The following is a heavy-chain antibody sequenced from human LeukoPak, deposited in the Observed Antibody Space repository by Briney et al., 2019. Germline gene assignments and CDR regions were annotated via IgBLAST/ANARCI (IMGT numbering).Heavy chain of an antibody. CDR3: ARHPDAFDI. V-gene: IGHV4-59*08. J-gene: IGHJ3*02. Sequence: SETLSLTCTVSGGSISSYYWSWIRQPPGKGLEWIGYIYHSGSTNYNPSLKSRVTISVDTSKNQFSLKLSSVTAADTAVYYCARHPDAFDIWGQGTMVTVSS. CDR1: GGSISSYY. CDR2: IYHSGST.